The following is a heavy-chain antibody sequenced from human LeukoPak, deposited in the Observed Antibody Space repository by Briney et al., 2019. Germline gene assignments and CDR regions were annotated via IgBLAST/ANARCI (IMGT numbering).Heavy chain of an antibody. V-gene: IGHV3-30*04. CDR2: ISYDGSNK. J-gene: IGHJ4*02. D-gene: IGHD6-19*01. Sequence: GRSLRLSCAASGFTFSSYAMHWVRQAPGKGLEWVAVISYDGSNKYYADSVKGRFTIFRDNSKNTLYLQMNSLRAEDTAVYYCARDIGIAVAAPSYWGQGTLVTVSS. CDR1: GFTFSSYA. CDR3: ARDIGIAVAAPSY.